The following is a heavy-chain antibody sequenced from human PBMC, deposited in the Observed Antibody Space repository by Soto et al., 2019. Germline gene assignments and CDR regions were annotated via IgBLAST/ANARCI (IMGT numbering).Heavy chain of an antibody. CDR3: ARDAAAVTTRYYYYGMDV. J-gene: IGHJ6*02. D-gene: IGHD4-4*01. V-gene: IGHV1-2*04. Sequence: ASVKVSCKASGYTFTGYYMHWVGQAPGQGLEWMGWINPNSGGTNYAQKFQGWVTMTRDTSISTAYMELSRLRSDDTAAYYCARDAAAVTTRYYYYGMDVWGQGTTVTVSS. CDR2: INPNSGGT. CDR1: GYTFTGYY.